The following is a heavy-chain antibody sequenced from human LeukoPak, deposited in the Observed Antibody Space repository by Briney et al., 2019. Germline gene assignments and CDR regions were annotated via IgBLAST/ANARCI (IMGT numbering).Heavy chain of an antibody. CDR1: GYTFTGYY. D-gene: IGHD6-13*01. CDR2: ISAYNGNT. V-gene: IGHV1-18*04. J-gene: IGHJ4*02. Sequence: ASVKVSCKASGYTFTGYYMHWVRQAPGQGLEWMGWISAYNGNTNYAQKLQGRVTMTTDTSTSTAYMELRSLRSDDTAVYYCARVPSSSWPRGDYWGQGTLVTVSS. CDR3: ARVPSSSWPRGDY.